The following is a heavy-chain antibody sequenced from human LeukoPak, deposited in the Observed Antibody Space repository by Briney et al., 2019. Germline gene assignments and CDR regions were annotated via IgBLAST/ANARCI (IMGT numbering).Heavy chain of an antibody. CDR3: ARGSCSSSSCYERLNGLDV. CDR2: FHTAGDT. CDR1: GFTFSNYD. J-gene: IGHJ6*02. D-gene: IGHD2-2*01. Sequence: PGGSLRLSCAASGFTFSNYDMHWVRQVTGKGLEWVSAFHTAGDTHYSGSVKGRFATSRENAKNSFYPQMNNLRAGDTALYYCARGSCSSSSCYERLNGLDVWGQGTPVTVSS. V-gene: IGHV3-13*01.